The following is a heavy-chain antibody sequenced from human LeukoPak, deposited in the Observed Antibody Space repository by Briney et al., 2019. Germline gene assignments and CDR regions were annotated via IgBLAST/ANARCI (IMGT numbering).Heavy chain of an antibody. CDR1: GFTFSSYA. D-gene: IGHD3-22*01. CDR2: ISGSGGST. J-gene: IGHJ5*02. Sequence: GGSLRLSCAASGFTFSSYAMSWVRQAPGKGLEWVSAISGSGGSTYYADSVKGRFTISRGNSKNTLYLQMNSLRAEDTAVYYCAKGETYYYDTANWFDPWGQGTLVTVSS. CDR3: AKGETYYYDTANWFDP. V-gene: IGHV3-23*01.